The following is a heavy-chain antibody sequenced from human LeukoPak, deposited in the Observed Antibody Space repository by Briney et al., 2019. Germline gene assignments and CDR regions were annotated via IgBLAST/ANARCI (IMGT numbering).Heavy chain of an antibody. J-gene: IGHJ4*02. CDR3: AKDVNYDFWSGYFDY. Sequence: PGGSLRLSCAASGFTFSNYWMSWVRQAPGKGLEWVSAISGSGGSTYYADSVKGRFTISRDNSKNTLYLQMNSLRAEDTAVYYCAKDVNYDFWSGYFDYWGQGTLVTVSS. V-gene: IGHV3-23*01. D-gene: IGHD3-3*01. CDR2: ISGSGGST. CDR1: GFTFSNYW.